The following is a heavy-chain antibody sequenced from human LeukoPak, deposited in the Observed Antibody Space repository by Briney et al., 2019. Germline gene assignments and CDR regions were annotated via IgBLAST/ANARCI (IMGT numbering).Heavy chain of an antibody. J-gene: IGHJ4*02. CDR3: ATYRQVLLPFES. D-gene: IGHD2-8*02. V-gene: IGHV3-23*01. CDR1: GFTFSTFA. Sequence: PGGSLRLACEASGFTFSTFAMSWVRQPPGKVLEWVSSIFPSGGEIHYADSVRGRFTISRDNSKSTLSLQMNSLRAEDTAIYYCATYRQVLLPFESWGQGTLVTVSS. CDR2: IFPSGGEI.